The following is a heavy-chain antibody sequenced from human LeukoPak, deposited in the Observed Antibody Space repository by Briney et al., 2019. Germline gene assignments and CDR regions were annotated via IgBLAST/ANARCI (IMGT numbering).Heavy chain of an antibody. Sequence: SETLSLTCAVYGGSFSGHYWSWVRQPPGKGLEWIGEINHSGSTNYNPSLKSRVTISVDTSKNQFSLKLSSVTAADTGVYYCARGQYRRDYWGQGTLVTVSS. CDR2: INHSGST. V-gene: IGHV4-34*01. D-gene: IGHD2-2*01. CDR3: ARGQYRRDY. CDR1: GGSFSGHY. J-gene: IGHJ4*02.